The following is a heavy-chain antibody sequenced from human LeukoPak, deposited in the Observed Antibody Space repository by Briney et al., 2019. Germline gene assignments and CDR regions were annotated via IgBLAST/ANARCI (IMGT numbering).Heavy chain of an antibody. CDR3: ARGRRVRGYSYGPLRNYYSYYMGV. Sequence: ASVKVSCKASGYTFTSYDINWVRQATGQGLEWMGWMNPNSGNTGYAQKFQGRVTITRNTSISTAYMELSSLRSEDTAVYYCARGRRVRGYSYGPLRNYYSYYMGVWGKGTTVTVSS. J-gene: IGHJ6*03. V-gene: IGHV1-8*03. D-gene: IGHD5-18*01. CDR1: GYTFTSYD. CDR2: MNPNSGNT.